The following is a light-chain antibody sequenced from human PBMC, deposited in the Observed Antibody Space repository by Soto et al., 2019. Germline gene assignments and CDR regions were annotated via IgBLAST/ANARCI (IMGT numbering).Light chain of an antibody. CDR2: VAS. Sequence: DIQMTQSPSTLSASVGDRGTLTCRASQTISDWLAWYQQKPGKAPTLLISVASTLQSGVPPRFSGSGSGTEFTLTISSLQPDDSATYYCQHYSGYYWTFGQGTKVDI. CDR3: QHYSGYYWT. CDR1: QTISDW. J-gene: IGKJ1*01. V-gene: IGKV1-5*01.